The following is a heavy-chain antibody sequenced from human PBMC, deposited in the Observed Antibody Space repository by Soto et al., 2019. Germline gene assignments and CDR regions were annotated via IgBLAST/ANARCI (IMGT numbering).Heavy chain of an antibody. D-gene: IGHD6-13*01. Sequence: QVQLQESGPGLVKPSETLSLTCTVSNGSISNFYWNWIRQSAGKGLEWIGRIHGSGSATYNPSLRSRVTMSVDTSKNQFSLEVNSVTGADTAVYYCARSSHKESWFDPWGQGTLVTVSS. CDR1: NGSISNFY. CDR3: ARSSHKESWFDP. V-gene: IGHV4-4*07. J-gene: IGHJ5*02. CDR2: IHGSGSA.